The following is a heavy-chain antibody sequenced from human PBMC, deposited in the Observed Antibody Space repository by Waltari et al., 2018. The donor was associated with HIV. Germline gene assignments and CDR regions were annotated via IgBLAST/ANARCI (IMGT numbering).Heavy chain of an antibody. Sequence: QVPLVQSGAEVKKPGASVKVSCKVSGYTLSELSMHWVRQAPGKGLEWMGGFDPQPGKTNCAQNFQGRVTMPEDAATDTAYMELSSLRSEDTAVYYCTTEGRYCSGGTCYSRFDPWGQGTLVTVSS. V-gene: IGHV1-24*01. CDR1: GYTLSELS. J-gene: IGHJ5*02. CDR2: FDPQPGKT. CDR3: TTEGRYCSGGTCYSRFDP. D-gene: IGHD2-15*01.